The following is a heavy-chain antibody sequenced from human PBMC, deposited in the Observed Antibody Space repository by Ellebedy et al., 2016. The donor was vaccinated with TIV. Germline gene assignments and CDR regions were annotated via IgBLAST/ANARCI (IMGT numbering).Heavy chain of an antibody. J-gene: IGHJ4*02. CDR3: ARNRYCSGGNCYALGY. Sequence: PGGSLRLSCSASGFTFSGYAVHWVRQAPGKGLEYVSAISSNGGITYYADSVKGRFTISRDNSKNTLYLQMSSLRAEDTAVYYCARNRYCSGGNCYALGYWGQGTLVTVSS. CDR2: ISSNGGIT. CDR1: GFTFSGYA. V-gene: IGHV3-64D*06. D-gene: IGHD2-15*01.